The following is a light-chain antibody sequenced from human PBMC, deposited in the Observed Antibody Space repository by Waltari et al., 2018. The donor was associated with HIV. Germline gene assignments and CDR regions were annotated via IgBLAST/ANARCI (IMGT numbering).Light chain of an antibody. J-gene: IGLJ2*01. CDR3: TSYISGTSPV. CDR2: EVT. V-gene: IGLV2-14*01. Sequence: QSALTQPASVSGSPGQSITISCDLNDNEYVSWYQRHPRKAPKVIIYEVTNRPSGLSNLFSGSKSGNTATLTISGLQPEDEAYYFWTSYISGTSPVFGRGTRVTVL. CDR1: DLNDNEY.